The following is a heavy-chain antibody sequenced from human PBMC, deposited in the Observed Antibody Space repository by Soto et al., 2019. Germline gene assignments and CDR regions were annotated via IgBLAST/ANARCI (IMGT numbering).Heavy chain of an antibody. J-gene: IGHJ4*02. D-gene: IGHD2-21*01. CDR1: GFTFSSYA. V-gene: IGHV3-23*01. Sequence: EVQLLESGGGLVQTGGSLRLSCAASGFTFSSYAMSWVRQAPGKGLAWVSAISGSGGSTYYADSVKGRFTISRDNSKNTLYLQMNSLRADDTAVYYCAKAKMWYFDYWGQGTLVTVSS. CDR2: ISGSGGST. CDR3: AKAKMWYFDY.